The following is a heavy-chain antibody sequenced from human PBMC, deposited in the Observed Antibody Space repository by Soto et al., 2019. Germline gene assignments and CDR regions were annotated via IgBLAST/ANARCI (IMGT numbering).Heavy chain of an antibody. CDR3: ARERQWLVHYYYYGMDV. J-gene: IGHJ6*02. CDR1: GYTFTSYA. V-gene: IGHV1-3*01. D-gene: IGHD6-19*01. CDR2: INAGNGNT. Sequence: ASVKVSCKASGYTFTSYAMHWVRQAPGQRLEWMGWINAGNGNTKYSQKFQGRVTITRDTSASTAYMELSSLRSEDTAVYYCARERQWLVHYYYYGMDVWGQGTTVTVSS.